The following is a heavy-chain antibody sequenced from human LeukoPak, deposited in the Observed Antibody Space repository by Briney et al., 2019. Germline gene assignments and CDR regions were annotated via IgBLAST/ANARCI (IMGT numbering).Heavy chain of an antibody. V-gene: IGHV3-7*05. J-gene: IGHJ4*02. CDR1: GFTFSTYW. Sequence: GGSLRLSCAASGFTFSTYWMTWVRQAPGKGLEWVANIKEDGSETYNVDSVKGRFTTSRDNAKNSLYLQMNSLRAEDTAVYYCATYGSGSYFDYWGQGTLVTVS. CDR2: IKEDGSET. CDR3: ATYGSGSYFDY. D-gene: IGHD3-10*01.